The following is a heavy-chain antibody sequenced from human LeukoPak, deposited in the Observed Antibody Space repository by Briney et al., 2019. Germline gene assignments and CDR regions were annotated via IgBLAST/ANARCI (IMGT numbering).Heavy chain of an antibody. CDR3: ARDPQYYYDSSGYYYNDAFDI. V-gene: IGHV1-69*04. J-gene: IGHJ3*02. Sequence: ASVKVSCKASGGTFSSYAISWVRQAPGQGLEWMGRIIPILGIANYAQKFQGRVTITADKSTSTAYMELSSPRPEDTAVYYCARDPQYYYDSSGYYYNDAFDIWGQGTMVTVSS. CDR1: GGTFSSYA. CDR2: IIPILGIA. D-gene: IGHD3-22*01.